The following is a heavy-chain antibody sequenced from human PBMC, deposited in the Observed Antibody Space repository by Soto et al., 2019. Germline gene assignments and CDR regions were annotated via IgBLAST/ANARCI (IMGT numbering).Heavy chain of an antibody. J-gene: IGHJ6*03. V-gene: IGHV4-34*01. CDR1: GGSSSGYY. CDR2: INHSGST. D-gene: IGHD2-2*01. Sequence: SETLSLTCAVYGGSSSGYYWSWIRQPPGKGLEWIGEINHSGSTNYNPSLKSRVTISVDTSKNQFSLKLSSVTAADTAVYYCARYCSSTSKYYYYYMDVWGKGTTVTVSS. CDR3: ARYCSSTSKYYYYYMDV.